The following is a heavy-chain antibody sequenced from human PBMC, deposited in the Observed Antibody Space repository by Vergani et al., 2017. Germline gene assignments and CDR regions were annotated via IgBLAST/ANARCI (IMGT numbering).Heavy chain of an antibody. CDR2: IYYSGST. V-gene: IGHV4-39*07. CDR3: AGSSTTWRYAFDI. CDR1: GGSISSSSYY. D-gene: IGHD2-2*01. Sequence: QLQLQESGPGLVKPSETLSLTCTVSGGSISSSSYYWGWIRQPPGKGLEWIGGIYYSGSTYSNPSLKSRVTISVDTSKNQFSLKLSSVTAADTAVYYCAGSSTTWRYAFDIWGQGTMVTVSS. J-gene: IGHJ3*02.